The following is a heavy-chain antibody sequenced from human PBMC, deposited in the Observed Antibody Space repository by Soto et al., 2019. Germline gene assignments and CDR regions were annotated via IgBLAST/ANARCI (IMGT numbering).Heavy chain of an antibody. J-gene: IGHJ5*02. D-gene: IGHD6-19*01. CDR3: AVRYSSGWFDPS. CDR1: GYTFTSYG. CDR2: ISAYNGNT. V-gene: IGHV1-18*01. Sequence: ASVKVSCKASGYTFTSYGISWVRQAPGQGLEWMGWISAYNGNTNYAQKLQGRVTMTTDTSTSTAYMELRSLRFDDTAVYYCAVRYSSGWFDPSWGQGTLVTVSS.